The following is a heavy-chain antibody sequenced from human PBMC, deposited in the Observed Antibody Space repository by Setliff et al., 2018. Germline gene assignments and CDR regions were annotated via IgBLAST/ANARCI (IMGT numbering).Heavy chain of an antibody. V-gene: IGHV4-38-2*01. D-gene: IGHD3-10*01. J-gene: IGHJ4*02. CDR1: GYSISSDSY. CDR3: AKGRGEMDS. Sequence: PSETLSLTCAVSGYSISSDSYWGWIRQPPGKGLEWIGEINHSGSTNYNPSLKSRVTISVDTSKNQFSLKLSSVTAADTAIYYCAKGRGEMDSWGQGILVTVSS. CDR2: INHSGST.